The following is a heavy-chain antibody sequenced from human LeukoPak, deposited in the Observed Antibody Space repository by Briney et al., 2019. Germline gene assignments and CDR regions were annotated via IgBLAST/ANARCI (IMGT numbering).Heavy chain of an antibody. CDR2: IYSGGST. Sequence: GGSLRLSCAASGFNFGDYGMSWVRQTPGKGLEWVSVIYSGGSTYYADSVKGRFTISRDNSKNTLYLQMNSLRAEDTAVYYCVRTFRSPDWFDPWGQGTLVTVSS. D-gene: IGHD2/OR15-2a*01. CDR3: VRTFRSPDWFDP. CDR1: GFNFGDYG. J-gene: IGHJ5*02. V-gene: IGHV3-53*05.